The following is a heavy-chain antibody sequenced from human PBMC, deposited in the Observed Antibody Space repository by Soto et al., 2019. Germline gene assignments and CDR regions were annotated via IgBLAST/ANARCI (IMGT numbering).Heavy chain of an antibody. CDR1: GYTFTSYD. V-gene: IGHV1-8*01. D-gene: IGHD5-12*01. Sequence: QVQLVQSGAEVKKPGASVKVSCKASGYTFTSYDINWVRQATGQGLEWMGWMNPNSGNTGYAQKFQGRVTMTRITAISTDYREVSSLRSEDTAVYYGARRRDGYNHDYWGQGTLVTVAS. CDR2: MNPNSGNT. J-gene: IGHJ4*02. CDR3: ARRRDGYNHDY.